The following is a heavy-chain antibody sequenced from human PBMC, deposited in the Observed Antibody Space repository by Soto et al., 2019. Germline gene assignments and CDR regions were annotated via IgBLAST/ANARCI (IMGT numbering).Heavy chain of an antibody. J-gene: IGHJ4*02. D-gene: IGHD2-15*01. V-gene: IGHV1-8*01. Sequence: ASVKVSCKASGYTFTNSDINWVRQAPGQGLEWMGWMNPDSGHAAYAQKFQGRVTLTTSTSTSTVYMEMRSLGSGDTAVYYCARRPHCSGGICYYGLDNWGQGTLVTVS. CDR1: GYTFTNSD. CDR3: ARRPHCSGGICYYGLDN. CDR2: MNPDSGHA.